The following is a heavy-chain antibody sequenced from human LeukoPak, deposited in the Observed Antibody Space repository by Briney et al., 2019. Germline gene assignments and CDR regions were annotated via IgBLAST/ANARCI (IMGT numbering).Heavy chain of an antibody. Sequence: GGSLRLSCSASGFTFGDHAMSWVRQAPGKGREWVGFIRSKGYGGTTESAASVEGRFNLPRDDSQSFVYLQMSSLKTEDTAVYYCTRVRSGNDFDYWGQGTLVTVSS. D-gene: IGHD3-10*01. CDR1: GFTFGDHA. CDR2: IRSKGYGGTT. CDR3: TRVRSGNDFDY. J-gene: IGHJ4*02. V-gene: IGHV3-49*04.